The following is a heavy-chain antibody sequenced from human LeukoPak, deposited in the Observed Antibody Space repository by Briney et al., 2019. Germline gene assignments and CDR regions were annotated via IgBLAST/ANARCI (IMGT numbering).Heavy chain of an antibody. J-gene: IGHJ4*02. V-gene: IGHV3-53*01. CDR2: IYSGGST. CDR3: ARGSGYDWGFFGY. D-gene: IGHD5-12*01. Sequence: GGSLRLSCAASGFTVSSNYMSWVRQAPGKGLEWVSVIYSGGSTYYADSVKGRFTISRDNSKNTLYLQMNSLRAEDTAVYYCARGSGYDWGFFGYWGQGTLVTVSS. CDR1: GFTVSSNY.